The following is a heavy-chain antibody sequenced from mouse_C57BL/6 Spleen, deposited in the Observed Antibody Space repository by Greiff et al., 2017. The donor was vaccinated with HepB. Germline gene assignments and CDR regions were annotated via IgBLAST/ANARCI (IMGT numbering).Heavy chain of an antibody. V-gene: IGHV2-6*03. J-gene: IGHJ4*01. CDR2: IWSDGST. CDR3: AAHYYGSSYIYAMDY. Sequence: VKLMESGPGLVAPSQSLYITCTVSGFSLTSYGVHWVRQPPGKGLEWLVVIWSDGSTTYNSAIQSKLSISKDNSKGQVFFKMNSLQTDDTAMYYCAAHYYGSSYIYAMDYWGQGTSVTVSS. D-gene: IGHD1-1*01. CDR1: GFSLTSYG.